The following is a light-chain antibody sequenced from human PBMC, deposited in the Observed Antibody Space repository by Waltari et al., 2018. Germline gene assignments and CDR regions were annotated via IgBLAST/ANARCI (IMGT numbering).Light chain of an antibody. CDR1: SSDVGGYNY. CDR3: SSYAGSNNLV. V-gene: IGLV2-8*01. Sequence: QSALTQPPSASGSPGQSVTISCTGISSDVGGYNYVSWYQQHPGKAPKLMIDEVSKRPSGVPERFSGSKSGNTASLTVSGLQPEDEADYYCSSYAGSNNLVFGGGTKLTVL. J-gene: IGLJ2*01. CDR2: EVS.